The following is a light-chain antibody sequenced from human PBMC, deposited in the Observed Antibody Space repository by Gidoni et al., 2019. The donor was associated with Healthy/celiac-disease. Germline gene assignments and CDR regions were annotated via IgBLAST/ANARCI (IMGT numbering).Light chain of an antibody. V-gene: IGKV2-28*01. CDR1: QSLLHSNGYHY. Sequence: DLVMTQSPLSLPVTPGEPASISCSSSQSLLHSNGYHYLAWYLQKPGQSPQLLIYLGSTRASGVPDRFSGRGSGTDFTLKISRVEAEDVGVYYCMQALQTPYTFXQXTKLEIK. CDR2: LGS. CDR3: MQALQTPYT. J-gene: IGKJ2*01.